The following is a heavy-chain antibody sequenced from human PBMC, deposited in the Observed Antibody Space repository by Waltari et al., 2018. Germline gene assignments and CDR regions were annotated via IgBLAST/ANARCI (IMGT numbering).Heavy chain of an antibody. CDR2: IWYDGSNK. D-gene: IGHD3-3*01. Sequence: MHWVRQAPGKGLEWVAVIWYDGSNKYYADSVKGRFTISRDNSKNTLYLQMNSLRAEDTAVYYCARGLLTIFGVVYGMDVWGQGTTVTVSS. CDR3: ARGLLTIFGVVYGMDV. J-gene: IGHJ6*02. V-gene: IGHV3-33*01.